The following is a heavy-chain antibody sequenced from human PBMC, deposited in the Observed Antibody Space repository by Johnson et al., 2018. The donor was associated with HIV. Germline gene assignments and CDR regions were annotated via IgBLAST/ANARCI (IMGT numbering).Heavy chain of an antibody. CDR3: ASVPMIVVLDGAFDI. V-gene: IGHV3-66*01. D-gene: IGHD3-22*01. CDR1: GFTVSSNY. J-gene: IGHJ3*02. CDR2: IYSGGST. Sequence: VHLVESGGGVVQPGGSLRLSCAASGFTVSSNYMSWVRQAPGKGLEWVSVIYSGGSTYYAASVKGRFTISRDNSKNTLYLQMNSLRAEDTAVYYCASVPMIVVLDGAFDIWGQGTMVTVSS.